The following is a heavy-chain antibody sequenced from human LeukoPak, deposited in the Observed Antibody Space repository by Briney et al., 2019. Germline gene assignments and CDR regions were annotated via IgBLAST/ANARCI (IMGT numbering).Heavy chain of an antibody. D-gene: IGHD2-15*01. CDR2: IKPDGSEK. CDR1: GFTFSDHW. CDR3: AGPPQAAPFAH. J-gene: IGHJ4*02. Sequence: GGSLRLSCAASGFTFSDHWLTWVRQAPGKGLEWVANIKPDGSEKYYVDSVKGRFTISRDNAKNSLYLQMNSLRAEDTAVYYWAGPPQAAPFAHGAQGPLAPVSS. V-gene: IGHV3-7*01.